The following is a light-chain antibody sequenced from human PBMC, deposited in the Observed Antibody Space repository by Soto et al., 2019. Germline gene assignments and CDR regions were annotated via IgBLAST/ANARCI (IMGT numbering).Light chain of an antibody. CDR3: QQRSNWPPAIT. CDR2: DAS. Sequence: EIVLTQSPGTLSLSPGERATLSCRASQSFTTYLAWYQQKPGYAPRLLIYDASNRATGIPPRFSGSGSGTEFTLTISSLEPEDFAVYYCQQRSNWPPAITFGQGTRLEI. J-gene: IGKJ5*01. CDR1: QSFTTY. V-gene: IGKV3-11*01.